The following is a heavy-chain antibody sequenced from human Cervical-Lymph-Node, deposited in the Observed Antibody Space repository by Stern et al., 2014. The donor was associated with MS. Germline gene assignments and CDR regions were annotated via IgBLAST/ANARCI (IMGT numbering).Heavy chain of an antibody. CDR3: ATSIAGTLDN. D-gene: IGHD1-7*01. V-gene: IGHV1-46*01. CDR1: GYTFTSYF. CDR2: INPGTYST. J-gene: IGHJ4*02. Sequence: QVQLVQSGPEVKKPGASVKLSCKASGYTFTSYFLHWVRQAPGQGLEWMGIINPGTYSTSYAQRFQGRVTMSTDTSTSTVYMEMSSLRSEDTALYYCATSIAGTLDNWGQGTLVTVSS.